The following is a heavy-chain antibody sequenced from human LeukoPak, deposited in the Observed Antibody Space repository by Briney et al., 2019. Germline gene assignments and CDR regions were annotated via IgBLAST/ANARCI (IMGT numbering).Heavy chain of an antibody. CDR3: ERYNLLNRNYYDSSGSHGGLDY. D-gene: IGHD3-22*01. Sequence: GASVKVSCKASGYTFTSYAMHWVRQAPGQRLEWMGWSNAGNGNTKYSQEFQGRVTITRDTSASTAYMELSSLRSEDMAVYYCERYNLLNRNYYDSSGSHGGLDYWGQGTLVTVSS. J-gene: IGHJ4*02. V-gene: IGHV1-3*02. CDR2: SNAGNGNT. CDR1: GYTFTSYA.